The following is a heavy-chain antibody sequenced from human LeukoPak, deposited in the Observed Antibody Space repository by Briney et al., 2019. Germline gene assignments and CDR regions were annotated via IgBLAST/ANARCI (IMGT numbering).Heavy chain of an antibody. Sequence: PSETLSLTCTVSGGSIHSYWSWIRQPPGKGLEWIGSIYHSGSTYYNPSLKSRVTISVDTSKNQFSLKLSSVTAADTAVYYCARYSSGWYYFDYWGQGTLVTVSS. CDR3: ARYSSGWYYFDY. D-gene: IGHD6-19*01. V-gene: IGHV4-38-2*02. CDR1: GGSIHSY. CDR2: IYHSGST. J-gene: IGHJ4*02.